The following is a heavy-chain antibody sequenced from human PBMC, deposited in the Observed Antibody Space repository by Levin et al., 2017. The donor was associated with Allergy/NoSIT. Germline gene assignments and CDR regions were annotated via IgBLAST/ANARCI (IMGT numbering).Heavy chain of an antibody. CDR1: GFIFSSYA. Sequence: GESLKISCAASGFIFSSYAMHWVRQAPGKGLEWVAVISYDGSNKYYADSVKGRFTISRDNSKNTLYLQINSLRADDTAIYYCARERYNYGFGNWLDPWGQGTLVTVSS. CDR2: ISYDGSNK. J-gene: IGHJ5*02. V-gene: IGHV3-30*04. D-gene: IGHD5-18*01. CDR3: ARERYNYGFGNWLDP.